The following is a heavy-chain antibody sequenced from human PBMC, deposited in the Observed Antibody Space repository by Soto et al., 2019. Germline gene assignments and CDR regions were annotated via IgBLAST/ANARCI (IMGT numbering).Heavy chain of an antibody. CDR1: GGSFSGYY. Sequence: LSLTCAVYGGSFSGYYWSWIRQPPGKGLEWIGEINHSGSTNYNPSLKSRVTISVDTSKNQFSLKLSSVTAADTAVYYCARRRGPYSSGWYVTGYYYYGMDVWGQGTTVTVSS. V-gene: IGHV4-34*01. J-gene: IGHJ6*02. CDR3: ARRRGPYSSGWYVTGYYYYGMDV. D-gene: IGHD6-19*01. CDR2: INHSGST.